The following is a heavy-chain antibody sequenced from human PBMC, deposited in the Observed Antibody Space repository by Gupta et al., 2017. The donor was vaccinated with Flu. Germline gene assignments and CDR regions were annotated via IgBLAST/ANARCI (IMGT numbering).Heavy chain of an antibody. CDR3: EGYSXDGGAGRFLMRDQCAQATLFHVS. D-gene: IGHD3-16*01. V-gene: IGHV3-9*01. Sequence: EAQLVESGGGFVQPGRSLRLSCAASGFTFEHSAMTWVRQPPGKGPEWVTWRSWHGDNRGSEEAGKGRCTISRDNVKNSLELQLNSLRDEERDXYXCEGYSXDGGAGRFLMRDQCAQATLFHVSW. CDR1: GFTFEHSA. CDR2: RSWHGDNR. J-gene: IGHJ5*01.